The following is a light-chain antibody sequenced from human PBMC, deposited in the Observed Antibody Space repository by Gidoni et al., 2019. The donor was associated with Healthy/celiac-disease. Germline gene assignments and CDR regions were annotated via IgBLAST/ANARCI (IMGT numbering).Light chain of an antibody. CDR3: QQYNNWPPGT. CDR2: GAA. Sequence: VLTQSPATLSVSPGERATLSCRASQSVSSNLAGYQQKPGQAPRLLSYGAATRATGIPVRFSGSGSGTEYTLTISSLLSEDFAVDYCQQYNNWPPGTFGQGTKLEIK. CDR1: QSVSSN. J-gene: IGKJ2*01. V-gene: IGKV3-15*01.